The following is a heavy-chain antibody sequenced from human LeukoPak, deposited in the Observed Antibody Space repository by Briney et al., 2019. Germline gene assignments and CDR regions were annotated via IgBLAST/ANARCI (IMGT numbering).Heavy chain of an antibody. CDR1: GFTFSSYG. CDR2: ISGSDGTT. V-gene: IGHV3-23*01. CDR3: ARVTYCSGGSCYDAFDI. Sequence: GGSLRLSCVASGFTFSSYGMNWVRQAPGKGLEWVSGISGSDGTTYYADSVKGRFTISRDNAKNSLYLQMNSLRAEDTAVYYCARVTYCSGGSCYDAFDIWGQGTMVTVSS. D-gene: IGHD2-15*01. J-gene: IGHJ3*02.